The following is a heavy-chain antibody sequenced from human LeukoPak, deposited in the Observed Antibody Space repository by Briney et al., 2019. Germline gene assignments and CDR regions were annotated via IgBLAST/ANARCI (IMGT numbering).Heavy chain of an antibody. CDR3: ARADVLTAYYTWPVGSYDY. Sequence: SQTLSLTCTVSGGSISSADYYWTWIRQHPGKGLECIGFIYRSGSTYYSPSLKSRVAISVDTSKNQFSLKLSSVTAADTAVYYCARADVLTAYYTWPVGSYDYWGQGTLVTVSS. CDR1: GGSISSADYY. V-gene: IGHV4-31*03. CDR2: IYRSGST. D-gene: IGHD3-9*01. J-gene: IGHJ4*02.